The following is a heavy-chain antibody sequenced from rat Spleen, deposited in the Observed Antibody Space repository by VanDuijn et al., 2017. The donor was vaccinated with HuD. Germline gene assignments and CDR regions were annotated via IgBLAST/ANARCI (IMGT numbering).Heavy chain of an antibody. Sequence: EVQLVEPGGGLVQPGRSMKLSCAASGFTFSDFFMAWVRQAPAKGLEWVATISSDGSSTYYRDSVKGRFTISRDNAKNTQYLQMDSLRSEDTATYYCTRGYVMDAWGQGASVTVSS. CDR1: GFTFSDFF. CDR2: ISSDGSST. V-gene: IGHV5-29*01. CDR3: TRGYVMDA. J-gene: IGHJ4*01.